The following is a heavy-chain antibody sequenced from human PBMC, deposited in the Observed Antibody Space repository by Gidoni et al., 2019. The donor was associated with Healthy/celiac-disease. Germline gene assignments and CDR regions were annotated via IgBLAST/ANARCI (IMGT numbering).Heavy chain of an antibody. CDR2: IYYSGST. D-gene: IGHD1-7*01. Sequence: QLQLQESGPGLVKPEETLSLTCTVSGGSISSSSYYWGWIRQPPGKGLEWIGSIYYSGSTYYNPSLKSRVTISVDTSKNQFSLKLSSVTAADTAVYYCARQNLYNWNYEGWFDPWGQGTLVTVSS. CDR3: ARQNLYNWNYEGWFDP. V-gene: IGHV4-39*01. J-gene: IGHJ5*02. CDR1: GGSISSSSYY.